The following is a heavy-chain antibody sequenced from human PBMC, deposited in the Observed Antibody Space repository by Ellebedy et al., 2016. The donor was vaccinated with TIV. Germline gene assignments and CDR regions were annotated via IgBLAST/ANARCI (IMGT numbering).Heavy chain of an antibody. CDR2: ISQSGNT. CDR3: ARVFPPAGWYTGSYFYYYMDV. D-gene: IGHD6-19*01. V-gene: IGHV4-34*01. CDR1: GGSFSNYY. Sequence: SETLSLTCAVYGGSFSNYYWSWIRQPPGKGLEWIGEISQSGNTNYDPSLKSRVTLSVDTSKNQFSLNLKSVTAADTAVYYCARVFPPAGWYTGSYFYYYMDVWGKGTTVTVSS. J-gene: IGHJ6*03.